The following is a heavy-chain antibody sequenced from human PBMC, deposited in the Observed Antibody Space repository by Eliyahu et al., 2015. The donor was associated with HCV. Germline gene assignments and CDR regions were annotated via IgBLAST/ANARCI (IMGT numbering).Heavy chain of an antibody. V-gene: IGHV3-9*01. CDR2: VSWNSDXI. CDR3: AIERYYDDWRPTAPGHFYYMDV. CDR1: GFXVYDYG. J-gene: IGHJ6*03. D-gene: IGHD3-3*01. Sequence: EVQLVESGGGLVQPGRSLRLSCAASGFXVYDYGXPWVRQAPGKGXEWVXXVSWNSDXIGYADSAKGRFTMSRDNAKNSVYLQMNSLRAEDTASYYCAIERYYDDWRPTAPGHFYYMDVWGKGTTVTVSS.